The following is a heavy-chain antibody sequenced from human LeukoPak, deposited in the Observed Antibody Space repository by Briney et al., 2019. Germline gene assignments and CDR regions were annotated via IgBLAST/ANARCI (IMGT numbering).Heavy chain of an antibody. J-gene: IGHJ4*02. V-gene: IGHV4-59*08. D-gene: IGHD3-9*01. CDR3: ARLFRYYDILTGYVPGAFDC. Sequence: SETLSLTCTVSGGSISSYYWSWIRQPPGKGLEWIAYIYYSGSTNYNPSLKSRLAISLDTSNNQFSLKLSSVTAADTAVYYCARLFRYYDILTGYVPGAFDCWGQGTLVTVS. CDR1: GGSISSYY. CDR2: IYYSGST.